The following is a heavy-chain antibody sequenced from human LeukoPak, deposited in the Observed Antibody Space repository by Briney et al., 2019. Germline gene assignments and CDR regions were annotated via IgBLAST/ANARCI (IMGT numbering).Heavy chain of an antibody. J-gene: IGHJ4*02. D-gene: IGHD1-26*01. CDR2: IYYSGST. CDR1: GGSISSYY. V-gene: IGHV4-59*01. CDR3: AREGGSYYDPFDC. Sequence: SETPSLTCTVSGGSISSYYWSWIRQPPGKGLEWIGYIYYSGSTNYNPSLKSRVTISVDTSKNQFSLKLSSVTAADTAVYYCAREGGSYYDPFDCWGQGTLVTVSS.